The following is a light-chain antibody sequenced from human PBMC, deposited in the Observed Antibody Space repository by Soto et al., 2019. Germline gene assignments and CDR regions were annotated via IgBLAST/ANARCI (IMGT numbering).Light chain of an antibody. J-gene: IGLJ1*01. Sequence: QSALTQPPSASGSPGQSVTISCTGTSSDVGGYNYVSWYQQHPGKAPKLMIYEVSKRPSGVPDRFSGSKSGNTASLTVSGLQAEDEDDYYCSSYAGSNNFEVFGTGTKLTVL. CDR3: SSYAGSNNFEV. CDR2: EVS. CDR1: SSDVGGYNY. V-gene: IGLV2-8*01.